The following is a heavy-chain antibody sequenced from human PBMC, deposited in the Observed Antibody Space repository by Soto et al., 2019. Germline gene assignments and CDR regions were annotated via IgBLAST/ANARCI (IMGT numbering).Heavy chain of an antibody. D-gene: IGHD3-10*01. CDR2: MNPNSGNT. Sequence: ASVKVSCKASGYTFTSYDINWVRQATGQGLERMGWMNPNSGNTGYAQKFQGRVTMTRNTSISTAYMELSSLRSEDTAVYYCARVRGITMVRGVINYYYYMDVWGKGTTVTVSS. J-gene: IGHJ6*03. CDR3: ARVRGITMVRGVINYYYYMDV. V-gene: IGHV1-8*01. CDR1: GYTFTSYD.